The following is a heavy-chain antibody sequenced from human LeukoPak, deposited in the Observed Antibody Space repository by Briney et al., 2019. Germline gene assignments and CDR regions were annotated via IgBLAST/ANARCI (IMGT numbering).Heavy chain of an antibody. CDR2: ISSSSSYI. V-gene: IGHV3-21*01. Sequence: GGSLRLSCAASGFTFSSYSMNWVRQAPGKGLEWVSSISSSSSYIYYADSVKGRFTISRDNAKNSLYLQMNSLRAEDTAVYYCARSGFMVRGVSPFDYWGQGTLVTVS. D-gene: IGHD3-10*01. J-gene: IGHJ4*02. CDR3: ARSGFMVRGVSPFDY. CDR1: GFTFSSYS.